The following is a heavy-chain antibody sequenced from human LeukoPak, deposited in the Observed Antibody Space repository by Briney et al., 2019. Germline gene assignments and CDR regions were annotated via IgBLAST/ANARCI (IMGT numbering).Heavy chain of an antibody. D-gene: IGHD3-10*01. CDR2: ISGSGGST. CDR3: AKDGEGGGVSPPHFDY. V-gene: IGHV3-23*01. CDR1: GFTFSSYA. J-gene: IGHJ4*02. Sequence: GVLRLSCAASGFTFSSYAMSWVRQAPGKGLEWVSAISGSGGSTYYADSVKGRFTISRDNSKNTLYLQMNSLRAEDTAVYYCAKDGEGGGVSPPHFDYWGQGTLVTVSS.